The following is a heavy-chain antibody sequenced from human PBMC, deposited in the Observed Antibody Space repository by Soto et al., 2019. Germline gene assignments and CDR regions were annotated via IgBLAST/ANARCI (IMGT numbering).Heavy chain of an antibody. CDR2: ISYDGSNK. CDR3: ARDREAVAARPYDPFDI. J-gene: IGHJ3*02. D-gene: IGHD6-19*01. Sequence: VQLVESGGGVVQPGRSLRLSCAASGFTFSSYAMHWVRQAPGKGLEWVAVISYDGSNKYYADSVKGRFTISRDNSKNTLYLQMNSLRAEDTAVYYCARDREAVAARPYDPFDICGQGTMVTVSS. V-gene: IGHV3-30-3*01. CDR1: GFTFSSYA.